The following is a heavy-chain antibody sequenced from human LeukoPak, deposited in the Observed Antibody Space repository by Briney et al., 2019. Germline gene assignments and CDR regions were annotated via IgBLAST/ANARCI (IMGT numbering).Heavy chain of an antibody. CDR1: DGSFSGYY. J-gene: IGHJ4*02. CDR2: IHQSGNT. CDR3: ARDSDGGSLGY. Sequence: PSETLSLTCAVYDGSFSGYYWNWIRQPPGKGLEWIGEIHQSGNTNYNPSLKSRLTISVDTSKNQFSLRLNSVTAADTAVYYCARDSDGGSLGYWGQGTLVTVSS. V-gene: IGHV4-34*01. D-gene: IGHD3-16*01.